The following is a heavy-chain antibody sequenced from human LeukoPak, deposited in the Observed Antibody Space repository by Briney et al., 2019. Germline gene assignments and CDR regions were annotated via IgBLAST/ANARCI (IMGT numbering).Heavy chain of an antibody. D-gene: IGHD6-19*01. CDR1: GGSISSYY. Sequence: PSETLSLTCTVSGGSISSYYWSWIRQPPGKGLEWIGYIYYSGSTNYNPSLKSRVTMSVDTSKNQFSLKLSSVTAADTAVYYCARVEYSSGWYGQYYFDYWGQGTLVTVSS. V-gene: IGHV4-59*12. CDR3: ARVEYSSGWYGQYYFDY. J-gene: IGHJ4*02. CDR2: IYYSGST.